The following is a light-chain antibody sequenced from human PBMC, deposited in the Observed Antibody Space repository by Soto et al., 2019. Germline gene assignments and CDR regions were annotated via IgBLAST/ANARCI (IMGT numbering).Light chain of an antibody. CDR1: SSNIGAGYD. V-gene: IGLV1-40*01. Sequence: QSVLTQPPSVSGATGQSVTISCTGSSSNIGAGYDVHWYQQLPGTAPKLLIYGNSNRPSGVPDRFSGSKSGTSASLAITGLQAEDEADYYCQSYDSSLSGVVFGGGTKVTVL. J-gene: IGLJ2*01. CDR2: GNS. CDR3: QSYDSSLSGVV.